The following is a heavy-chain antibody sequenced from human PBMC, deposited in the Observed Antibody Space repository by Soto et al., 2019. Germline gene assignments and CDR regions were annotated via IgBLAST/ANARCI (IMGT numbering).Heavy chain of an antibody. V-gene: IGHV5-51*01. CDR2: IYPGDSDT. D-gene: IGHD2-2*01. CDR1: GYSFTSYW. Sequence: PGESLEICCPGSGYSFTSYWIGWVRQMPGKGLEWMGIIYPGDSDTRYSTSFQGQVTISADKSIRTAYLQWTSLKDSDTAMYYCARLGDCSSPRCDGEDYYGMDVWGQGTTVTVSS. CDR3: ARLGDCSSPRCDGEDYYGMDV. J-gene: IGHJ6*02.